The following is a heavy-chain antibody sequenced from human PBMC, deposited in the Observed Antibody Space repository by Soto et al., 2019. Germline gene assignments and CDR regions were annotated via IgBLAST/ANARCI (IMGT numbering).Heavy chain of an antibody. V-gene: IGHV1-69*06. CDR3: ATIRVRGGPLRFED. Sequence: QVQLVQSGAEVKKPGSSVTVSCKTSGGLFSVFSFNWVRQAPGQGLEWMGGVLPITGCTDYAQKFEGRLTITADRSTSTIYMEWSRLTSDDTANYYCATIRVRGGPLRFEDGGQGTLVSVSS. J-gene: IGHJ4*01. D-gene: IGHD5-12*01. CDR2: VLPITGCT. CDR1: GGLFSVFS.